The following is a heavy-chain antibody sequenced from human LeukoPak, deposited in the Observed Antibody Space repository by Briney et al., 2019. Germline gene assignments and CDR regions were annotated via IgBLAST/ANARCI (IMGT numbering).Heavy chain of an antibody. CDR3: ARFGQRLVPINWFDP. CDR2: INHSGST. CDR1: GGSFSGYY. J-gene: IGHJ5*02. V-gene: IGHV4-34*01. D-gene: IGHD6-13*01. Sequence: SETLSLTCAVYGGSFSGYYWSWIRQPPGKGPEWIGEINHSGSTNYNPSLKSRVTISVDTSKNQFSLKLSSVTAADAAVYYCARFGQRLVPINWFDPWGQGTLVTVSS.